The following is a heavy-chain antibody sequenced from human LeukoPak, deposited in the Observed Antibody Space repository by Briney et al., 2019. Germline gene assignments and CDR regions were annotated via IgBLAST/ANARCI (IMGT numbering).Heavy chain of an antibody. V-gene: IGHV3-21*04. D-gene: IGHD5-18*01. CDR2: ISGSSSYI. CDR3: ARDRGVDTAMVNWFDP. CDR1: GFTFSTYS. J-gene: IGHJ5*02. Sequence: GGSLRLSCAASGFTFSTYSMNWVRQAPGKGLEWVSSISGSSSYIYYADSVKGRFTISRDNAKNSLYLQMNSLRAEDTALYYCARDRGVDTAMVNWFDPWGQGTLVTVSS.